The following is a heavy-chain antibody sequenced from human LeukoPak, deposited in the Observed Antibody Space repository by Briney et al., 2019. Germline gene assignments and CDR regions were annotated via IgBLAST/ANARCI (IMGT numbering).Heavy chain of an antibody. D-gene: IGHD3-3*01. CDR3: GANDFWSGHFLDY. Sequence: SETLSLTCTVSGGSISSGDYYWSWIRQPPGKGLEWIGYIYYSGSTYYNPSLKSRVTISVDTSKNQFSLKLSSVTAADTAVYYCGANDFWSGHFLDYWGQGTLVTVSS. CDR1: GGSISSGDYY. J-gene: IGHJ4*02. CDR2: IYYSGST. V-gene: IGHV4-30-4*08.